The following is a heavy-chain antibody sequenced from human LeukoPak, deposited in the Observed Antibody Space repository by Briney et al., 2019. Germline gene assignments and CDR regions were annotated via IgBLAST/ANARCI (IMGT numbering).Heavy chain of an antibody. D-gene: IGHD2/OR15-2a*01. V-gene: IGHV3-23*01. CDR1: GFTFSSYA. CDR3: AKDLSLPRFDP. J-gene: IGHJ5*02. Sequence: GGSLRLSCAASGFTFSSYAMSWVRQAPGKGLEWVSAISGSGGSTYYADSVKGRFTISRDNSKSTLYLQMNSLRAEDTAVYCCAKDLSLPRFDPWGQGTLVTVSS. CDR2: ISGSGGST.